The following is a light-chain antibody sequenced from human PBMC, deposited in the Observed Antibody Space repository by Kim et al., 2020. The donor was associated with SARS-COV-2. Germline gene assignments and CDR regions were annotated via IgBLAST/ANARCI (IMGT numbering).Light chain of an antibody. CDR3: QSYDSSLSGWV. CDR1: SSNIGAGYD. J-gene: IGLJ3*02. CDR2: INN. Sequence: QSVLTQPPSVSGAPGQRVAISCTGSSSNIGAGYDVHWYQRLPGTAPKLLIYINNNRPSGVPDRFSGSKSGTSASLAITGLQAQDEADYYCQSYDSSLSGWVFGGETQLTVL. V-gene: IGLV1-40*01.